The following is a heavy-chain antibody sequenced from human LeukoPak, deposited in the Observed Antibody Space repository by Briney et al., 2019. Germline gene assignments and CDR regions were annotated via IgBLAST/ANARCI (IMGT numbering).Heavy chain of an antibody. D-gene: IGHD2-8*02. CDR3: ATYRQVLLPFES. V-gene: IGHV3-23*01. Sequence: GGSLRLSCAASGFTFSSYGMSWVRQAPGKGLEWVSAISKSGASTYYVDSVKGRFTISRDNSKNTLSLQMNSLRVEDTAIYYCATYRQVLLPFESWGQGTLVTVSS. CDR2: ISKSGAST. CDR1: GFTFSSYG. J-gene: IGHJ4*02.